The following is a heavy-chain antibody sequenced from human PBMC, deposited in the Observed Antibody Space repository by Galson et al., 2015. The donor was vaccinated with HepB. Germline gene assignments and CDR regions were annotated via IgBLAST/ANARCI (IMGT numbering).Heavy chain of an antibody. Sequence: SVKVSCKASGYTFTSFDINWVRQATGQGLEWMGWMNLNSSNTTYAQKFQGRVTMTRDTSTSTVYMELSSLRSEDTAVYYCARVGVVVRGSIGLGGLDVWGQGTTVTVSS. CDR2: MNLNSSNT. J-gene: IGHJ6*02. CDR3: ARVGVVVRGSIGLGGLDV. V-gene: IGHV1-8*01. CDR1: GYTFTSFD. D-gene: IGHD3-10*01.